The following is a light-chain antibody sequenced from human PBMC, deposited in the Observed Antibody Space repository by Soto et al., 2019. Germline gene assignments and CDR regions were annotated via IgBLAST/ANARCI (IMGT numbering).Light chain of an antibody. CDR2: EVS. V-gene: IGLV2-14*01. J-gene: IGLJ3*02. CDR1: SSDVGGYNY. CDR3: AAWDDTLNGQV. Sequence: QSALTQPASVSGSPGQSITISCTGTSSDVGGYNYVSWYQQHPGKAPKLMIYEVSNRPSGVSSRFSGSKSGNTASLTISGLQAEDEADYYCAAWDDTLNGQVFGGGTKLTVL.